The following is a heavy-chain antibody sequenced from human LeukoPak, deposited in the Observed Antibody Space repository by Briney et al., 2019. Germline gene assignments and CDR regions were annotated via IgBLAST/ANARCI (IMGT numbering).Heavy chain of an antibody. J-gene: IGHJ5*02. CDR1: GITFSSFG. Sequence: GGSLRLSCVASGITFSSFGMHWVRQAPGKGLEWEAFIWYDGSNEYYADSVKGRFTISRDNSKNTLYLQMNSLRAEDTAVYYCARDSPLTAGPFDPWGQGTLVTVSS. CDR2: IWYDGSNE. D-gene: IGHD1-14*01. V-gene: IGHV3-33*01. CDR3: ARDSPLTAGPFDP.